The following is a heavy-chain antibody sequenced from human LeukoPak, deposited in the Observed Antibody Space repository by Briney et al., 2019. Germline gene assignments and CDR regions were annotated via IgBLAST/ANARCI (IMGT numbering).Heavy chain of an antibody. D-gene: IGHD5-24*01. CDR3: ARERDGYNHGVFDY. Sequence: SVKVSCKASGGTLSSYAISWVRQAPGQGLEWVGGIIPIFGTANYAQKFQGRVTITADESTSTAYMELSSLRSEDAAVYYCARERDGYNHGVFDYWGQGTLVTVSS. V-gene: IGHV1-69*01. CDR1: GGTLSSYA. CDR2: IIPIFGTA. J-gene: IGHJ4*02.